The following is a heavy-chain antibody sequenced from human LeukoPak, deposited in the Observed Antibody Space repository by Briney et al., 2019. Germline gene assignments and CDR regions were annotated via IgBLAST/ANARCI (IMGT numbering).Heavy chain of an antibody. Sequence: GGSLRLSCAASGFTFSSFDMHWVRQVPGKGLEWVSGIGPGGNTNYVGSVKGRFTISRENAKNSLHLQMNSLRAGDTAVYYCARGHCSSTTSCPTGDYYYSGMDVWGQGTTVTVSS. CDR2: IGPGGNT. CDR3: ARGHCSSTTSCPTGDYYYSGMDV. J-gene: IGHJ6*02. D-gene: IGHD2-2*01. V-gene: IGHV3-13*04. CDR1: GFTFSSFD.